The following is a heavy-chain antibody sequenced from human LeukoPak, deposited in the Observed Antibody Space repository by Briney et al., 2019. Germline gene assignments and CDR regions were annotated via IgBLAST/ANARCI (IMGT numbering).Heavy chain of an antibody. Sequence: SVKVSCKASGGTFSSYAISWVRQAPGQGLEWMGGIIPIFGTANYAQKFQGRVTITADESTSTAYMELSSLRSEDTAVYYCAKLSCSSTSCYVGIHAFDIWGQGTMVTVSS. CDR2: IIPIFGTA. CDR1: GGTFSSYA. D-gene: IGHD2-2*01. J-gene: IGHJ3*02. V-gene: IGHV1-69*13. CDR3: AKLSCSSTSCYVGIHAFDI.